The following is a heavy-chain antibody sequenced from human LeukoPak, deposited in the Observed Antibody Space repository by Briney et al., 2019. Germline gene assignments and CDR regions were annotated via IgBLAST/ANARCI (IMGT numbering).Heavy chain of an antibody. CDR3: AREQEVGATDY. D-gene: IGHD1-26*01. CDR2: TYSGGST. Sequence: GGSLRLSCAASGFTVSSNYMSWVRQAPGKGLEWVSVTYSGGSTYYADSVKGRFTISRDNSKNTLYLQMNSLRAEDTAVYYCAREQEVGATDYWGQGTLVTVSS. J-gene: IGHJ4*02. V-gene: IGHV3-66*02. CDR1: GFTVSSNY.